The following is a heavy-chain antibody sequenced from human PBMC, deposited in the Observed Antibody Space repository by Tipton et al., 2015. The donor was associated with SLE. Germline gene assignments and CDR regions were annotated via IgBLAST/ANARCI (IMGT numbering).Heavy chain of an antibody. CDR1: GGSISSSSYY. CDR3: ARDTRYSSSWGYYYYYMDV. Sequence: TLSLTCTVSGGSISSSSYYWGWIRQPPGKGLEWIGEINHSGSTNYNPSLKSRVTISVDTSKNQFSLKLSSVTAADTAVYYCARDTRYSSSWGYYYYYMDVWGKGTTVTVSS. V-gene: IGHV4-39*07. J-gene: IGHJ6*03. D-gene: IGHD6-13*01. CDR2: INHSGST.